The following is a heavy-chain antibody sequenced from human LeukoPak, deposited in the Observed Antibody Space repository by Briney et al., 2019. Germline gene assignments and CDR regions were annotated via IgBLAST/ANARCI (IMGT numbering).Heavy chain of an antibody. CDR3: AKDGNSGSYGGVYFDY. CDR1: GFTFDDYT. Sequence: GGSLRLSCAASGFTFDDYTMHWVRQAPGKGLEWVSLISWDGGSTYYADSVKGRFTISRDNSKNSLYLQMNSLRTEDTALYYWAKDGNSGSYGGVYFDYWGQGTLVTVSS. J-gene: IGHJ4*02. CDR2: ISWDGGST. V-gene: IGHV3-43*01. D-gene: IGHD1-26*01.